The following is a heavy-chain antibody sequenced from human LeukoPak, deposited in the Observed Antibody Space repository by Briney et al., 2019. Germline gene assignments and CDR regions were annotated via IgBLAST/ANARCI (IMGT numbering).Heavy chain of an antibody. CDR1: GLTFSKYA. CDR2: IGARGAST. D-gene: IGHD6-19*01. CDR3: AKDLEALAGTIVNDY. J-gene: IGHJ4*02. V-gene: IGHV3-23*01. Sequence: GGSLRLSCAVSGLTFSKYAMNGVRQGPGKGLEWVSGIGARGASTYYADSVKGRFTISRDNSKNRLYLQVKSLRADATGVYFCAKDLEALAGTIVNDYWGQGTLVTVSS.